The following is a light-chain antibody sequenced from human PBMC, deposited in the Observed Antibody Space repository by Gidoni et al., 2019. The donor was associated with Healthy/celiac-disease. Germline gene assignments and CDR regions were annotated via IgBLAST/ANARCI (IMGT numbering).Light chain of an antibody. CDR3: NSRDSRGNHWV. CDR2: GKN. CDR1: SLRSYY. V-gene: IGLV3-19*01. Sequence: SSELTQDLAVSVALGQTVRITCQGDSLRSYYASWYQQKPGQAPVLVIYGKNNRPSGIPDRFSGSSSGNTASLTITGAQAEDEADYYCNSRDSRGNHWVFGGGTKLTVL. J-gene: IGLJ3*02.